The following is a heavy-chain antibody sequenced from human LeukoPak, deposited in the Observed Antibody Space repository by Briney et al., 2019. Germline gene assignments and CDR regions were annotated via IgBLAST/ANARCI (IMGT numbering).Heavy chain of an antibody. Sequence: SETLSLTCTVSGGSISSSSYYWGWIRQPPGKGLEWIGSIYYSGSTYYNPSLKSRVTISVDTSKNQFSLKLSSVTAADTAVYYCARGYAFDIWGQGTMVTVSS. V-gene: IGHV4-39*07. J-gene: IGHJ3*02. CDR3: ARGYAFDI. CDR2: IYYSGST. CDR1: GGSISSSSYY.